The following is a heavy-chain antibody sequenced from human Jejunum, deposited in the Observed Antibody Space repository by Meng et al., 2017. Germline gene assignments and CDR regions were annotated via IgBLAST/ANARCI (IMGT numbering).Heavy chain of an antibody. D-gene: IGHD1-7*01. CDR2: IYHSGTT. J-gene: IGHJ4*02. CDR1: GGSITGTNW. V-gene: IGHV4-4*02. Sequence: QVRLQESGPGWVSPSGTLSLTCAVSGGSITGTNWWTWVRQAPGKGLVWIGEIYHSGTTNYNPSLKSRVAISADKSKNQFSLNLYSLSAADTAVYYCATRTRDSFDYWGQGSLVTVSS. CDR3: ATRTRDSFDY.